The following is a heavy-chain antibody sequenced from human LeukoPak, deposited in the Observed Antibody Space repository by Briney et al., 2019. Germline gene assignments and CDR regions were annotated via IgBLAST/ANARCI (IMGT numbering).Heavy chain of an antibody. CDR1: GYTFTSYG. CDR3: ARDVGQYCSGGSCYPLDY. CDR2: INPNNGNT. Sequence: ASVKVSCKTSGYTFTSYGISWVRQAPGQGLEWMGWINPNNGNTDYAQRLQGRLTVTKDTSTSTAYMELRSLRSEDTALYYCARDVGQYCSGGSCYPLDYWGQGTLVTVSS. D-gene: IGHD2-15*01. V-gene: IGHV1-18*04. J-gene: IGHJ4*02.